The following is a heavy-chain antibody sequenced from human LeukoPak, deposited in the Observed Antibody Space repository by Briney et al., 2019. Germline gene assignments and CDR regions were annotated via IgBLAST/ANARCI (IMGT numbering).Heavy chain of an antibody. Sequence: GGSLRLSCAASGFTFSSYWMSWVRQAPGKGLEWVANIKQDVSEKYYVDSVKGRFTISRDNAKNSLYLQMNSRRAEDTAVYYCARDPVYYDFWSGYYNYYYYMDVWGKGTTVTVSS. D-gene: IGHD3-3*01. J-gene: IGHJ6*03. CDR2: IKQDVSEK. CDR3: ARDPVYYDFWSGYYNYYYYMDV. V-gene: IGHV3-7*01. CDR1: GFTFSSYW.